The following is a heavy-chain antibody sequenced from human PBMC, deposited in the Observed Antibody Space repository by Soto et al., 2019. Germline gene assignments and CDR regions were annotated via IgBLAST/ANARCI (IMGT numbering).Heavy chain of an antibody. Sequence: GSLRLSCAASGFTFSSYSMNWVRQAPGKGLEWVSSISSSSSYIYYADSVKGRFTISRDNAKNSLYLQMNSLRAEDTAVYYCARDRIAAAGYFDYWGQGTLVTVSS. V-gene: IGHV3-21*01. D-gene: IGHD6-13*01. CDR3: ARDRIAAAGYFDY. CDR1: GFTFSSYS. CDR2: ISSSSSYI. J-gene: IGHJ4*02.